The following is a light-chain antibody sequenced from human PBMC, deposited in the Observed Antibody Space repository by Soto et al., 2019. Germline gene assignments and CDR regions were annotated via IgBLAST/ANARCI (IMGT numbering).Light chain of an antibody. CDR3: QQYDTSPLT. CDR2: AAA. V-gene: IGKV3-20*01. CDR1: QSLGSNN. J-gene: IGKJ4*01. Sequence: EIVLTQSPGTLTLSPGERATLSCRASQSLGSNNLAWYQQIPGQAHRLLIYAAASRAAGVPDRFSGGGSGTDFTLTITRLGPEDFAVYFCQQYDTSPLTFGGGTKVDIK.